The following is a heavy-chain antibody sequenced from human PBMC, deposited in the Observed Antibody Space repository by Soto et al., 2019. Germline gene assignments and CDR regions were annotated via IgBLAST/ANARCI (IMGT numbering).Heavy chain of an antibody. J-gene: IGHJ6*02. Sequence: GTSVKVSCEASGFRFTSSAVQWVRQARGQRLEWIGWIVVGSGNTNYAQKFQERVTITRDMSTSTAYMELSSLRSEDTAVYYCAADPPYYYDSSGYLGYYYYGMDVWGQGTTVTVSS. V-gene: IGHV1-58*01. D-gene: IGHD3-22*01. CDR2: IVVGSGNT. CDR3: AADPPYYYDSSGYLGYYYYGMDV. CDR1: GFRFTSSA.